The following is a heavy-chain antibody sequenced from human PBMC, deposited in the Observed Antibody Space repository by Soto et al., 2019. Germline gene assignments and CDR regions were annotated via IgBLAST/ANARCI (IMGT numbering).Heavy chain of an antibody. Sequence: GGSLRLSCAASGFTFSSYAMSWVRQAPGKGLEWVSGISGSGDSTYYADSVKGRFTISRDNSKNALYLQMNSLRAEDTAAFYCAKSSSGWYQFDYWGQGILVTVSS. CDR2: ISGSGDST. V-gene: IGHV3-23*01. D-gene: IGHD6-19*01. CDR1: GFTFSSYA. CDR3: AKSSSGWYQFDY. J-gene: IGHJ4*02.